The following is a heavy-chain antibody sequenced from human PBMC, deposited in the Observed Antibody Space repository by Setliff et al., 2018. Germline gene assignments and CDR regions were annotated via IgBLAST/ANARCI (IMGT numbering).Heavy chain of an antibody. CDR3: AKETRITMIVVPHDAFDI. Sequence: GGSLRLSCAASGFTFSSYAMSWVRQAPWKGLEWVSAISGSGGSTYYADSVKGRFTISRDNSKNTLYLQMNSLRAEDTAVYYCAKETRITMIVVPHDAFDIWGQGTMVTVSS. V-gene: IGHV3-23*01. CDR1: GFTFSSYA. D-gene: IGHD3-22*01. CDR2: ISGSGGST. J-gene: IGHJ3*02.